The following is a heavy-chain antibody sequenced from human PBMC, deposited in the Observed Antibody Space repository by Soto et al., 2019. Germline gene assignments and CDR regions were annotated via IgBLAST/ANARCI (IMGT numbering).Heavy chain of an antibody. CDR1: GYTFTSYG. CDR2: ISAYNGNT. Sequence: QVQLVQSGAEVKKPGASVKVSCKASGYTFTSYGISWVRQAPGQGLEWMGWISAYNGNTNYAQKLQGRVPMTTDTSTSTAYMEPRSLRSNDTAVYYCASHYDSSGLRGKYGMDVWGQGTTVTVSS. V-gene: IGHV1-18*01. D-gene: IGHD3-22*01. J-gene: IGHJ6*02. CDR3: ASHYDSSGLRGKYGMDV.